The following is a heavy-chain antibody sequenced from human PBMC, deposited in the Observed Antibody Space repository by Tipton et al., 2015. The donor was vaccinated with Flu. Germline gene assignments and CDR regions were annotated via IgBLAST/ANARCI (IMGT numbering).Heavy chain of an antibody. CDR2: IYTSGST. CDR1: GGSTSSYY. Sequence: TLSLTCTVSGGSTSSYYWSWIRQPAGKGQEWIGRIYTSGSTNYNPSLKSRVTMSVDTSKNQFSLKLSSVTAADTAVYYCARAGSYDYVWGIEFDYWGQGTLVTVSS. CDR3: ARAGSYDYVWGIEFDY. J-gene: IGHJ4*02. D-gene: IGHD3-16*01. V-gene: IGHV4-4*07.